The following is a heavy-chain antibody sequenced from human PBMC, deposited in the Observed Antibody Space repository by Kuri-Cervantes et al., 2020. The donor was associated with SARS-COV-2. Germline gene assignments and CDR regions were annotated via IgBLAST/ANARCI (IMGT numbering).Heavy chain of an antibody. Sequence: LSLTCAASGFTFSSYAMSWVRQAPGKGLEWVSAISGSGGSTYYADSVKGRFTISRDNSKNTLYLQMNSLRAEDTAVYYCTTDRGTVVVPAATGFDYWGQGTLVTVSS. V-gene: IGHV3-23*01. J-gene: IGHJ4*02. CDR3: TTDRGTVVVPAATGFDY. D-gene: IGHD2-2*01. CDR1: GFTFSSYA. CDR2: ISGSGGST.